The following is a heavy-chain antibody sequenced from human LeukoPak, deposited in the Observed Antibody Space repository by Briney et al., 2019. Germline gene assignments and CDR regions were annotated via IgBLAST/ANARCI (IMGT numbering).Heavy chain of an antibody. J-gene: IGHJ5*02. CDR3: AKDLGYSYGPGIKKDPFGP. V-gene: IGHV3-30*18. Sequence: GGSLRLSCVASGFTFSSYGMHWVRQAPGKGLEWVAIISYDGSDKYYADSVKGRFTISRDNSRNTLYLQMSSLRTEDTAVYYCAKDLGYSYGPGIKKDPFGPWGQGTLVTVSS. D-gene: IGHD5-18*01. CDR1: GFTFSSYG. CDR2: ISYDGSDK.